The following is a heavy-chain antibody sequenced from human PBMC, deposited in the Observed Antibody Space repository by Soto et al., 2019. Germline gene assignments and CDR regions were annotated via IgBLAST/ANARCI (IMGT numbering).Heavy chain of an antibody. Sequence: QVHLVQSGAEVKKPGASVKVSCKGSGYAFTTYGITWVRQAPGQGLEWMGWISAHNGNTNYAQRLQVRATVTRDTSTSTAYMELRSLRADDTAVYYSARGSYGDYWGQGALVTVSS. J-gene: IGHJ4*02. D-gene: IGHD1-26*01. V-gene: IGHV1-18*01. CDR3: ARGSYGDY. CDR1: GYAFTTYG. CDR2: ISAHNGNT.